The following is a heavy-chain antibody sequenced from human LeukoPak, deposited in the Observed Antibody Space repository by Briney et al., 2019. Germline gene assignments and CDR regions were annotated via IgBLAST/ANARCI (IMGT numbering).Heavy chain of an antibody. CDR3: AKVGKGLYWYYFDY. V-gene: IGHV3-23*01. CDR1: GFTFSSYA. D-gene: IGHD2-8*02. J-gene: IGHJ4*02. Sequence: PGGSLRLSCAASGFTFSSYAMRWVRQAPGKGLEWVSAISGSGGGTYYADSVKGRFTISRDNSKNTLYLQMNSLRAEDTAVYYCAKVGKGLYWYYFDYWGQGTLVTVSS. CDR2: ISGSGGGT.